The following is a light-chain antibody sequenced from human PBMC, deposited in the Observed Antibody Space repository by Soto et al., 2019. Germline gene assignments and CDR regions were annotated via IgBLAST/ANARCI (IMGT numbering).Light chain of an antibody. J-gene: IGLJ2*01. Sequence: QSALTQPASVSGSPGQSITISCTGTSSDVGGYNYVSWYQPHPGKAPKLMIYDVSNRPSGVSNRFSGSKSGNTASLTISGLQAEDEADYSCSSYTSSSTLVVFGGGTKLTVL. CDR2: DVS. CDR3: SSYTSSSTLVV. CDR1: SSDVGGYNY. V-gene: IGLV2-14*01.